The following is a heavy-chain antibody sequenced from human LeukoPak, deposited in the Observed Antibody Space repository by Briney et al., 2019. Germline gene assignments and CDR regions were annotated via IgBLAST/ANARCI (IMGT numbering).Heavy chain of an antibody. CDR3: ARAGLRSCSGDRCYSHYMDV. J-gene: IGHJ6*03. D-gene: IGHD2-15*01. Sequence: PSETLSLTCAVYDGSCSGYYWSWIRQPPGRGLEWIGEINYSGSTNYNPSLRSRVTISVDTSKNQVSLKLSSVTAADTAFYYCARAGLRSCSGDRCYSHYMDVWGKGTTVTVSS. CDR1: DGSCSGYY. CDR2: INYSGST. V-gene: IGHV4-34*01.